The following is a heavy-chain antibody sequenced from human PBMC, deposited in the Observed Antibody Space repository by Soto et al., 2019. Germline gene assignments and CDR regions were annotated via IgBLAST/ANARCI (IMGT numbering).Heavy chain of an antibody. V-gene: IGHV4-39*02. CDR1: GASISPGSYY. Sequence: SETLSLTCTVSGASISPGSYYWAWIRQPPGQGLEWIGTIYSGGSAYYNPSLNSRVTMSIDMSKNQLSLEVRSVTAADTAMYFCARDFKRYSSSPGLLEFWAQRTLVTVSS. CDR2: IYSGGSA. D-gene: IGHD6-6*01. CDR3: ARDFKRYSSSPGLLEF. J-gene: IGHJ1*01.